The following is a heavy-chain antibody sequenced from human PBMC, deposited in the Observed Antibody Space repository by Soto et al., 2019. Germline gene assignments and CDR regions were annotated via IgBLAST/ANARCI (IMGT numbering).Heavy chain of an antibody. D-gene: IGHD3-3*01. Sequence: DVQLVESGGALAQPGGSLRLSCAASGFIFTTYDMNWVRQVPGKGLEWVSYISSNSRTIYHADSVKGRFTISRDNAKNSLFMQMNSLRAEDTAVYYCARAGGVRSGYYGPDAFDIWGQGTMVTVSS. V-gene: IGHV3-48*01. J-gene: IGHJ3*02. CDR3: ARAGGVRSGYYGPDAFDI. CDR2: ISSNSRTI. CDR1: GFIFTTYD.